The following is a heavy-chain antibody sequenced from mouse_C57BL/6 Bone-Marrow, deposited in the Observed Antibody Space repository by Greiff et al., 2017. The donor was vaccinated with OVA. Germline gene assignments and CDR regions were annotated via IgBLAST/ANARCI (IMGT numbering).Heavy chain of an antibody. CDR2: IWTGGGT. V-gene: IGHV2-9-1*01. CDR3: ATLIFYAMDY. Sequence: VQLQESGPGLVAPSQSLSITCTVSGFPLTSYAISWVRQPPGKGLEWLGVIWTGGGTNYNLALKYRLSISKDNSKSQVFLKMNSLQTDDTARYYCATLIFYAMDYWGQGTSVTVSS. J-gene: IGHJ4*01. CDR1: GFPLTSYA.